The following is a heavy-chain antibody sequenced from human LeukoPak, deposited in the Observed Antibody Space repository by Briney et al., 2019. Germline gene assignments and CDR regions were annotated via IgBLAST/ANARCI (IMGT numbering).Heavy chain of an antibody. CDR1: GGTFSSYA. CDR2: IIPIFGTA. Sequence: SVKVSCKASGGTFSSYAISWVRQAPGQGLEWMGGIIPIFGTANYAQKFQGRVTITADESTSTAYMELSSLRSEDTAVYYCAKAERSPQSYFDYWGQGTLVTVSS. J-gene: IGHJ4*02. V-gene: IGHV1-69*13. CDR3: AKAERSPQSYFDY.